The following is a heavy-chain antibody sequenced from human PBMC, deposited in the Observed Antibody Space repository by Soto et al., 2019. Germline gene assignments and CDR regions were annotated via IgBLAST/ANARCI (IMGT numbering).Heavy chain of an antibody. V-gene: IGHV4-34*01. J-gene: IGHJ5*02. CDR1: GGSFSGYY. CDR2: INHSGST. Sequence: PSETLSLTCAVYGGSFSGYYWSWIRQPPGKGLEWIGEINHSGSTNYNPSLKSRVTISVDTSKNQFSQKLSSVTAADTALYYCARSRGSLREAALNWFDPWGQGTLVTVSS. D-gene: IGHD2-15*01. CDR3: ARSRGSLREAALNWFDP.